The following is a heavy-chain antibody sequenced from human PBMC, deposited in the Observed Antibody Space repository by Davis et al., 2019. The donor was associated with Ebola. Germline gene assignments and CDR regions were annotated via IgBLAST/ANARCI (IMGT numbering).Heavy chain of an antibody. CDR2: INHSGST. J-gene: IGHJ4*02. CDR1: GGSFSGYY. D-gene: IGHD6-19*01. CDR3: AREEPGIAVAGSLGFDY. Sequence: SETLSLTCAVYGGSFSGYYWSWIRQPPGKGLEWIGEINHSGSTNYNPSLKSRVTISVDTSKNQFSLKLSSVTAADTAVYYCAREEPGIAVAGSLGFDYWGQGTLVTVSS. V-gene: IGHV4-34*01.